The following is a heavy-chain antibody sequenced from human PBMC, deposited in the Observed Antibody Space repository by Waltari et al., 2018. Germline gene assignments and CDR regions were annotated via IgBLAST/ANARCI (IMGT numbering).Heavy chain of an antibody. CDR1: GGSLSGYY. CDR2: INHSGSP. Sequence: LTCAVYGGSLSGYYWTWIRQPPGKGLEWIGEINHSGSPSYNPSLRSRVTISVDTSRNQFSLKLSSVTAADTAVYYCARGSYYDSSAYYIFWGQGTLVTVSS. J-gene: IGHJ4*02. CDR3: ARGSYYDSSAYYIF. D-gene: IGHD3-22*01. V-gene: IGHV4-34*01.